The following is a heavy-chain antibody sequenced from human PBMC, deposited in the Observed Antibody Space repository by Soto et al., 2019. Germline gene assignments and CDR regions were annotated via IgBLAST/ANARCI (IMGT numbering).Heavy chain of an antibody. CDR2: INRDGDEE. CDR3: ARDLRGGYNSFDY. CDR1: GFTFSDYW. V-gene: IGHV3-7*03. Sequence: GGSLRLSCAASGFTFSDYWMTWVRQAPGQGLEWVANINRDGDEENYVHSVKGRFTISRDNAKNSLSLHLSSLRADETAVYYCARDLRGGYNSFDYWGQGDLVTVSS. D-gene: IGHD5-12*01. J-gene: IGHJ4*02.